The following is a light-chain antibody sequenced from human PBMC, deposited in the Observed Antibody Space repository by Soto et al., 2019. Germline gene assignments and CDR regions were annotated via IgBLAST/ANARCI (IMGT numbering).Light chain of an antibody. V-gene: IGLV1-44*01. CDR2: SND. CDR1: SSNIGSNT. Sequence: QSVLTQPPSASETPGQRLTISCSGSSSNIGSNTVNWYQQLPGAAPKLLIYSNDQRPSGVPDRFSGSNSGTSASLAISGLQSEDEADYYCSAWDDRLNGWLFGGGTK. J-gene: IGLJ3*02. CDR3: SAWDDRLNGWL.